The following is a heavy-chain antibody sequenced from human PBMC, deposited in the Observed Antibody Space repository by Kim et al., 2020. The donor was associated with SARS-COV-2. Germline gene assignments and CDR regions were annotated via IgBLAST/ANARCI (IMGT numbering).Heavy chain of an antibody. Sequence: SETLSLTCTVSGGSISSSSYYWGWIRQPPGKGLEWIGSIYYSGSTYYNPSLKSRVTISVDTSKNQFSLKLSSVTAADTAVYYCARHPAYYVDYGDYGGGVEFYWYFDLWGRGTLVTVSS. CDR3: ARHPAYYVDYGDYGGGVEFYWYFDL. V-gene: IGHV4-39*01. D-gene: IGHD4-17*01. CDR2: IYYSGST. CDR1: GGSISSSSYY. J-gene: IGHJ2*01.